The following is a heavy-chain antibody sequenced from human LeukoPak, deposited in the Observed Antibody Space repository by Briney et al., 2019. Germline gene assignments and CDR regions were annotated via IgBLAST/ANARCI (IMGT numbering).Heavy chain of an antibody. Sequence: SETLSLTCTVSGGSVSSGSYYWSWIRQPPGKGLEWIGYIYYSGSTNYNPSLKSRVTISVDTSKNQFSLKLSSVTAADTAVYYCASQQPASGVTADYWGQGTLVTVSS. J-gene: IGHJ4*02. D-gene: IGHD3-10*01. CDR3: ASQQPASGVTADY. V-gene: IGHV4-61*01. CDR2: IYYSGST. CDR1: GGSVSSGSYY.